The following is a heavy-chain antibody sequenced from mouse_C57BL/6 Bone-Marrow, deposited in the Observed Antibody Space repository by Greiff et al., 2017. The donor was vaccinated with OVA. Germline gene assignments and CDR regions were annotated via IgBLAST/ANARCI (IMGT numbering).Heavy chain of an antibody. Sequence: EVQGVESGGGLVQPGGSLKLSCAASGFTFSDYYMYWVRQTPEQRLEWVAYISNGGGSTYYPDTVKGRFTISRDNAKNTLYLQMSRLKSEDTAMYYGARHGDYSKGGYYDMDYWGQGTSVTVSS. J-gene: IGHJ4*01. CDR3: ARHGDYSKGGYYDMDY. V-gene: IGHV5-12*01. D-gene: IGHD2-5*01. CDR2: ISNGGGST. CDR1: GFTFSDYY.